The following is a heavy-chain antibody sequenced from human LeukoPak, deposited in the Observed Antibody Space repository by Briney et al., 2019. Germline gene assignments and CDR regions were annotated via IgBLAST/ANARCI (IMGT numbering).Heavy chain of an antibody. Sequence: SETLSLTXTVSGGSISSSSYYWGWIRQPPGKGLEWIGSIYYSGSTYYNPSLKSRVTISVDTSKNQFSLKLSSVTAADTAVYYCARLSYYYDSSGSTHFDYWGQGTLVTVSS. D-gene: IGHD3-22*01. V-gene: IGHV4-39*01. J-gene: IGHJ4*02. CDR1: GGSISSSSYY. CDR2: IYYSGST. CDR3: ARLSYYYDSSGSTHFDY.